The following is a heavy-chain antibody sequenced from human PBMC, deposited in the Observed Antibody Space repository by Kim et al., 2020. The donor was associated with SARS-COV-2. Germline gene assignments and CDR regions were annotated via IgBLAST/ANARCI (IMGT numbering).Heavy chain of an antibody. Sequence: SVKVSCKASGGTFSSYAISWVRQAPGQGLEWMGGIIPIFGTANYAQKFQGRVTITADESTSTAYMELSSLRSEDTAVYYCARGGLLYSSGPFDYWGQGTLVTVSS. CDR2: IIPIFGTA. V-gene: IGHV1-69*13. J-gene: IGHJ4*02. CDR3: ARGGLLYSSGPFDY. CDR1: GGTFSSYA. D-gene: IGHD6-19*01.